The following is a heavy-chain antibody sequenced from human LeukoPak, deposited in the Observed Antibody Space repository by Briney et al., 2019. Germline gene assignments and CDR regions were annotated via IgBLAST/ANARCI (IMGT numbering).Heavy chain of an antibody. CDR3: VKDRYSSGWYGYFDL. Sequence: AGGSLRFSCSASGFTFSSYAMHWVRQAPGKGLEYVSAISSNGGGTYYADSVKGRFTISRDNSKNTLYLKMSSLRAEDTAVYYCVKDRYSSGWYGYFDLWGRGTLVTVSS. D-gene: IGHD6-19*01. CDR2: ISSNGGGT. J-gene: IGHJ2*01. CDR1: GFTFSSYA. V-gene: IGHV3-64D*06.